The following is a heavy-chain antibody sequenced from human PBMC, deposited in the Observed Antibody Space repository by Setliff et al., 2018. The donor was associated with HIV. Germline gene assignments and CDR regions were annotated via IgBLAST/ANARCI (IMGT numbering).Heavy chain of an antibody. J-gene: IGHJ4*02. CDR1: GYSFTNYW. CDR2: IYPGDFVT. D-gene: IGHD2-21*02. V-gene: IGHV5-51*01. CDR3: IRRRRAPGTADLESY. Sequence: GESLKISCQASGYSFTNYWIGWVRQMPGKGLEWIGVIYPGDFVTRYGPSFQGQVTISADRSITTAYLQWSSLTTSDTATYYCIRRRRAPGTADLESYWGQGTLVTVSS.